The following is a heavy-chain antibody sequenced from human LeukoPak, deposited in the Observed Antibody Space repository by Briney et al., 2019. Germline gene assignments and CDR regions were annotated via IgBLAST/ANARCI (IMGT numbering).Heavy chain of an antibody. Sequence: PGGSLRLSCAASGFTFSNYGMHWVRQAPGKGLEWVAIMSYDGSNQYYTDSVKGRFTISRDNSKNTLYLQINSLRAEDTAVYFCAKDRSGLNWYFDLWGRGTLVTVSS. CDR3: AKDRSGLNWYFDL. V-gene: IGHV3-30*18. D-gene: IGHD6-19*01. CDR1: GFTFSNYG. CDR2: MSYDGSNQ. J-gene: IGHJ2*01.